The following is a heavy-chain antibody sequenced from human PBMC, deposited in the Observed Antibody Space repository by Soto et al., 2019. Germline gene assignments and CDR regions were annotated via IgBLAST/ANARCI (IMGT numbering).Heavy chain of an antibody. CDR2: IWDDGSNK. V-gene: IGHV3-33*01. CDR3: ARDVGVYYDSSGYDY. CDR1: GFTFSSYG. Sequence: QVQLVESGGGVVQPGRSLRLSCAASGFTFSSYGMHWVRQAPGKGLEWVAVIWDDGSNKYYADSVKGRFTISRDNSKNTLYLQMNSLRAEDTAVYYCARDVGVYYDSSGYDYWGQGTLVTVSS. D-gene: IGHD3-22*01. J-gene: IGHJ4*02.